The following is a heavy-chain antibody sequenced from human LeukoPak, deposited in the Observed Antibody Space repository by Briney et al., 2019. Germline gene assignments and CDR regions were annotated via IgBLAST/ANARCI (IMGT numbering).Heavy chain of an antibody. CDR2: INHSGST. CDR3: ARASGLIAVDH. V-gene: IGHV4-34*01. D-gene: IGHD6-19*01. Sequence: SETLSLTCAVYGGSFSGYYWSWIRQPPGKGLEWIGEINHSGSTNYNPSLKSRVTISVDKSKNQFSLKLSSVTAADTAVYYCARASGLIAVDHWGQGTLVTVSS. CDR1: GGSFSGYY. J-gene: IGHJ4*02.